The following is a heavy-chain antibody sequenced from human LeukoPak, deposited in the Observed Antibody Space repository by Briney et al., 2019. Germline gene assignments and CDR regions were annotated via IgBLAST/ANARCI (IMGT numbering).Heavy chain of an antibody. J-gene: IGHJ4*02. CDR2: IYPGDSDT. CDR3: ARTMVRGVIASARDY. D-gene: IGHD3-10*01. CDR1: GYNFTNNW. V-gene: IGHV5-51*01. Sequence: GESLKISCKGSGYNFTNNWIGWVRQMPGKGLEWMGIIYPGDSDTRYSPSFQGQVTISADKSLSTAYLQWSSLKASDTAMYYCARTMVRGVIASARDYWGQGTLVTVSS.